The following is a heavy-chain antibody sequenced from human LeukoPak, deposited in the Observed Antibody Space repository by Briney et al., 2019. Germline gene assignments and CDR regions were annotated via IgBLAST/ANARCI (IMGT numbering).Heavy chain of an antibody. D-gene: IGHD6-19*01. CDR1: GFTFSTYD. CDR3: SRVSSSGWQNYFDS. J-gene: IGHJ4*02. V-gene: IGHV3-13*04. CDR2: IGTSGDT. Sequence: GGSLRLSCAASGFTFSTYDMHWVRQATGKGREWGSVIGTSGDTYYAGSVKGRFTISRENAKNSLYLQMNSLTAGDTAVYFCSRVSSSGWQNYFDSWGQGTLVSVS.